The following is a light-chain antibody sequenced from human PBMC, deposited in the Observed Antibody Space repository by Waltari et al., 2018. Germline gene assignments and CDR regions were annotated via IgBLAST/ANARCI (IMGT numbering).Light chain of an antibody. J-gene: IGKJ4*02. CDR2: GAS. CDR1: QSVGRS. Sequence: EIVLTQSPGILSLSPGEGATLSCRASQSVGRSLAWYHQKPGQAPRLVIPGASNRATGIPDRFSGSGSGTDFSLTISRLEPEDFAVYYCQHYVRLPVTFGRGTKVEIK. V-gene: IGKV3-20*01. CDR3: QHYVRLPVT.